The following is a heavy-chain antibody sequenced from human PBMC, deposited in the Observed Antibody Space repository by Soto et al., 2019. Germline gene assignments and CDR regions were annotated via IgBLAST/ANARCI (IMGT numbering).Heavy chain of an antibody. V-gene: IGHV3-53*01. CDR3: ARDSGSSSWYVFDY. CDR1: GFTVSSNY. J-gene: IGHJ4*02. CDR2: IYSGGST. Sequence: PGGSLRLSCAAPGFTVSSNYMSWARQDPGKGLEWVSVIYSGGSTYYADSVKGRFTISRDNSKNTLYLQMNSLRAEDTAVYYCARDSGSSSWYVFDYWGQGTLVTVSS. D-gene: IGHD6-13*01.